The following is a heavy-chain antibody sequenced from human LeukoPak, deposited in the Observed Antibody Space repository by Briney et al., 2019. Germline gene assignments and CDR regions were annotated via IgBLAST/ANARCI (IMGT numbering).Heavy chain of an antibody. J-gene: IGHJ5*02. CDR3: AREGIAVAYNNWFDP. D-gene: IGHD6-19*01. CDR1: GYTFTSYY. Sequence: ASVTVSCKASGYTFTSYYMHWVRQAPGQGLEWMGIINPSGGSTSYAQKFQGRVTMTRDTSTSTVYMELSSLRSEDTAVYYCAREGIAVAYNNWFDPWGQGTLVTVSS. CDR2: INPSGGST. V-gene: IGHV1-46*01.